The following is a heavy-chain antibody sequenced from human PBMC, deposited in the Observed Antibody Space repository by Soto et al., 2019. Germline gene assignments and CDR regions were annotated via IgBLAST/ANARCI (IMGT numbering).Heavy chain of an antibody. V-gene: IGHV4-34*01. D-gene: IGHD2-2*01. Sequence: SETLSLTCAVYGGSFSGYYWSWIRQPPGKGLEWIGEINHSGSTNYNPSLKSRVTISVDTSKNQFSLKLSSVTAADTAVYYCARGSPDIVVVPAAIDFDYWGQGTLVTVS. CDR1: GGSFSGYY. CDR2: INHSGST. J-gene: IGHJ4*02. CDR3: ARGSPDIVVVPAAIDFDY.